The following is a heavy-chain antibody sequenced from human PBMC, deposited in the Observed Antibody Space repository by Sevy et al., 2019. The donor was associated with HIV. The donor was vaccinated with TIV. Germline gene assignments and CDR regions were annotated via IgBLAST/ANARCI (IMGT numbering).Heavy chain of an antibody. V-gene: IGHV3-15*01. CDR2: IKSKTDGGTT. J-gene: IGHJ6*03. D-gene: IGHD3-10*01. Sequence: GGSLRLSCAASGFTFSNAWMSWVRQAPGKGLEWVGRIKSKTDGGTTDYAAPVKGRFTISRDDSKNTLYLQMNSLKTEDTGVYYCTTDLSWYYSGSGTNRLHRPGRYYMDVWGKGTTVTVSS. CDR1: GFTFSNAW. CDR3: TTDLSWYYSGSGTNRLHRPGRYYMDV.